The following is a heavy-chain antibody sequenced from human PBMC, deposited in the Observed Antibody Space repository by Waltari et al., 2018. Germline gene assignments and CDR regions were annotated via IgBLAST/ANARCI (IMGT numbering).Heavy chain of an antibody. Sequence: QVQLQQWGAGLLKPSETLSLTCAVYGGSFSGYSWSWIRHPPGKGLEWIGEINHSGSTNYNPSLKSRVTISVDTSKNQFSLKLSSVTAADTAVYYCARGPLRFLEWYNWFDPWGQGTLVTVSS. CDR2: INHSGST. D-gene: IGHD3-3*01. CDR3: ARGPLRFLEWYNWFDP. CDR1: GGSFSGYS. J-gene: IGHJ5*02. V-gene: IGHV4-34*01.